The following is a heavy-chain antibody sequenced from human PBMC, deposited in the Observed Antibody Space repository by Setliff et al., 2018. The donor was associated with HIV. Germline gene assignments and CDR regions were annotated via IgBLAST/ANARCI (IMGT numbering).Heavy chain of an antibody. J-gene: IGHJ4*02. CDR3: ARENGDCSGGACYFMLDS. CDR2: VHYSGTT. V-gene: IGHV4-59*01. Sequence: KTSETLSLTCNVSGGSISGYFWTWIRQPAGKGLEWIGYVHYSGTTNYNPSLKSRVTISVDASNNQFSLELRSMTAADTAVYYCARENGDCSGGACYFMLDSWGQGTRVTVSS. CDR1: GGSISGYF. D-gene: IGHD2-15*01.